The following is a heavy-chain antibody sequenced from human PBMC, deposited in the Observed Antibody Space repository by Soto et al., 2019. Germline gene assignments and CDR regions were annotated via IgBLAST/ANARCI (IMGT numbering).Heavy chain of an antibody. D-gene: IGHD7-27*01. J-gene: IGHJ4*02. CDR3: VRDGEGANWGSPDY. Sequence: GGSLRLSCGASGFDFSHFWMTWVRQAPGKGLEWVATINRDGSDKYIADSVKGRFTIFRDNVNTSVYLHMKRLTADDTAMYFCVRDGEGANWGSPDYWGQGTLVTVSS. CDR1: GFDFSHFW. CDR2: INRDGSDK. V-gene: IGHV3-7*03.